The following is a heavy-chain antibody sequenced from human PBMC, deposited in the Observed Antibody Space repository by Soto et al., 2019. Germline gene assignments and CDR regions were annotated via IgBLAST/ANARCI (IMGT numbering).Heavy chain of an antibody. CDR2: ISAYNGNT. CDR1: GYTFTSYG. Sequence: QVQLVQSGAEVKKPGASVKVSCKASGYTFTSYGISWVRQAPGQGLEWMGWISAYNGNTNYAQKLQGRVTMTTDTSTSTAYMELRSLGSDDTAVYYCARDMVGATSPPGFYVDYWGQGTLVTVSS. V-gene: IGHV1-18*04. CDR3: ARDMVGATSPPGFYVDY. J-gene: IGHJ4*02. D-gene: IGHD1-26*01.